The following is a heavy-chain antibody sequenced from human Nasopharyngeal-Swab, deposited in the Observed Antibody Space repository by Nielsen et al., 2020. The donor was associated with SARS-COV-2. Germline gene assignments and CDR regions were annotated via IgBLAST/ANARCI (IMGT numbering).Heavy chain of an antibody. CDR1: GFTFSSHW. J-gene: IGHJ5*02. CDR3: TRGGRIAPPVPAS. Sequence: GESLKISCAASGFTFSSHWMHWVRQPPGKGLVWVSRIDSDGGATTYADSVKGRFTISRDNAKNTLYLQMNSLRAEDTAVYYCTRGGRIAPPVPASCGQGTLVTVSS. D-gene: IGHD2-21*01. CDR2: IDSDGGAT. V-gene: IGHV3-74*01.